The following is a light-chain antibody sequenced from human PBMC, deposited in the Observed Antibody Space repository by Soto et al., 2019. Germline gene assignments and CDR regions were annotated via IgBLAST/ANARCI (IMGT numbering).Light chain of an antibody. Sequence: QSALTQPASVSGSPGQSITLSCTGTSSDVGSYNLVSWYQQHPGKAPKLMIYEGSKRPSGVSNRFSGSKSGNTASLTISGLQAEDEADYYCCSYATSSVYVFGNGTKLTVL. CDR3: CSYATSSVYV. CDR1: SSDVGSYNL. CDR2: EGS. V-gene: IGLV2-23*01. J-gene: IGLJ1*01.